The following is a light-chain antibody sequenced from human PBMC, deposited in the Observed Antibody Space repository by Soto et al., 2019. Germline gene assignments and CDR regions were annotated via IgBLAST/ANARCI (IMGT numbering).Light chain of an antibody. J-gene: IGKJ1*01. CDR2: GAS. V-gene: IGKV3-20*01. CDR3: QHYGSSPLT. Sequence: EIVLTQSPGTLSLSPGERATLSCRASQSVGSSYLAWYQQKPGQAPRLLIYGASSRATGIPDRFSGSGSGTDFALTISRLEPEDFALYYCQHYGSSPLTFGQGTKVEIK. CDR1: QSVGSSY.